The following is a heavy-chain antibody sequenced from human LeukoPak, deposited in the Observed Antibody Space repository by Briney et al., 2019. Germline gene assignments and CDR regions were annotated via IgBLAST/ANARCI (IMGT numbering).Heavy chain of an antibody. CDR2: ISCGKGET. V-gene: IGHV1-3*01. J-gene: IGHJ4*02. CDR3: ARDNGYQLLWW. Sequence: GASVKVSCKTSGYTFTRYAIHWVRQAPGQGLEWRGWISCGKGETKYSQKFQDRVTITRDTSASTAYMELSSLRSEDTAVYYCARDNGYQLLWWWGQGTLVTVSS. D-gene: IGHD2-2*01. CDR1: GYTFTRYA.